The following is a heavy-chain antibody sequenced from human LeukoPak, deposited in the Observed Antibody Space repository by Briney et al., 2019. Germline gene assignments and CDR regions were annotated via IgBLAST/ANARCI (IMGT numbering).Heavy chain of an antibody. V-gene: IGHV3-11*04. J-gene: IGHJ6*03. D-gene: IGHD6-19*01. CDR2: ISSSGSTI. Sequence: PGGSLRLSCAASGFTFSDYYMSWIRQAPGKGLEWVSYISSSGSTIYYADSVKGRFTISRDNAKNSLYLQMNSLRAEDTAVYYCASYGSRPLRYYYMDVWGKGTTVTVSS. CDR1: GFTFSDYY. CDR3: ASYGSRPLRYYYMDV.